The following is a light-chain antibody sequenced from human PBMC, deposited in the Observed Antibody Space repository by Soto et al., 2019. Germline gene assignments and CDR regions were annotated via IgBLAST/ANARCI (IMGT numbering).Light chain of an antibody. CDR3: QQLNTFPIT. Sequence: DIQLTQSPSFLSASPVERVTITFRASQGIRSYLAWYQQSPGRAPKLLIYAASTLQSEVPSRFSGSGSGTEFTLTISSLQPEDFATYYCQQLNTFPITFGQGTRLEIK. CDR2: AAS. J-gene: IGKJ5*01. CDR1: QGIRSY. V-gene: IGKV1-9*01.